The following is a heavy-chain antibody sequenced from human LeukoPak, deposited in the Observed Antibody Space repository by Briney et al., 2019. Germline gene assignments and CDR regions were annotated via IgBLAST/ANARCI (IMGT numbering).Heavy chain of an antibody. D-gene: IGHD3-9*01. J-gene: IGHJ4*02. V-gene: IGHV4-59*08. CDR3: ARGNYDILTGQGPLDY. Sequence: PETLSLTCTVSGGSISSYYWSWIRQPPGKGLEWIGYIYYSGSTNYNPSLKSRVTISVDTSKNQFSLKLSSVTAADTAVYYCARGNYDILTGQGPLDYWGQGTLVTVSS. CDR2: IYYSGST. CDR1: GGSISSYY.